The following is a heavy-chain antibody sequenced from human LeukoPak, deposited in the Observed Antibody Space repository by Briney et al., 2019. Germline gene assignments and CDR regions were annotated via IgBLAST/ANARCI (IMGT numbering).Heavy chain of an antibody. V-gene: IGHV3-74*01. J-gene: IGHJ4*02. CDR2: INSDASSA. CDR3: ARERILVGATATDYFDY. CDR1: GFTFSSYW. D-gene: IGHD1-26*01. Sequence: GGSLRLSCAASGFTFSSYWMHWVRQAPGKGLVWVSRINSDASSASYADSVKGRFTISRDNAENTLYLQMNSLRAEDTAVYYCARERILVGATATDYFDYWGQGTLVTVSS.